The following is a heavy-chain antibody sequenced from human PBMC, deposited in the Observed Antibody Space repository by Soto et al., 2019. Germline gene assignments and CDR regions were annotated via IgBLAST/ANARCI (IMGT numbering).Heavy chain of an antibody. CDR1: GFSFFSYA. Sequence: EVQLLESGGHVVQPGESLRLSCTGSGFSFFSYAMSWVRQAPGKGPEWVSTISGSGGHTYYADSVKGRFVVSRDNDKNTVYLHMSSLTGEDTAVYFCAKIEMGWFAHWGQGTQVTVSS. D-gene: IGHD2-8*01. CDR3: AKIEMGWFAH. J-gene: IGHJ5*02. V-gene: IGHV3-23*01. CDR2: ISGSGGHT.